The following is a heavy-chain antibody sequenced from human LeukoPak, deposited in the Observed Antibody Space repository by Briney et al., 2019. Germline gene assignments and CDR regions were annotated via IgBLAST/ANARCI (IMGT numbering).Heavy chain of an antibody. D-gene: IGHD6-13*01. V-gene: IGHV3-53*01. J-gene: IGHJ6*03. CDR2: TYSNGRT. Sequence: GGSLRLSCAASGFGFSRYWMHWVRQAPGKGLEWVSVTYSNGRTYYADSVKGRFTISRDISKNTLYLQMNSLRAEDTAVYYCARVVSSSWTYYYYYYMDVWGKGTTVTISS. CDR1: GFGFSRYW. CDR3: ARVVSSSWTYYYYYYMDV.